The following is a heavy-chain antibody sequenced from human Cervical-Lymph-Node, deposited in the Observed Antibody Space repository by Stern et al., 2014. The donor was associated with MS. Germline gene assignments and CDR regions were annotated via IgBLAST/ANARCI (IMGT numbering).Heavy chain of an antibody. J-gene: IGHJ4*02. D-gene: IGHD6-6*01. CDR2: IIPIFGTA. CDR3: ARAAYSTSSYNY. V-gene: IGHV1-69*01. CDR1: GGTLNTNV. Sequence: VQLVESGAEVKKPGSSVKVSCKASGGTLNTNVISWVRQAPGQGLEWMGGIIPIFGTALYAQKFQGRVTITANASTRAVYMELSGLRSEDTAVYYWARAAYSTSSYNYWGQGTLVIVSS.